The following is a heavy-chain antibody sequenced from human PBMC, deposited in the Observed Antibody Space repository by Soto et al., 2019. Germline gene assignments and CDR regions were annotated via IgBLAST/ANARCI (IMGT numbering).Heavy chain of an antibody. CDR2: IYPTGST. CDR1: GSSVTNNNW. D-gene: IGHD2-2*01. CDR3: TRDEGRCIISTCCPFAY. J-gene: IGHJ4*02. Sequence: SEPLSLTCRVSGSSVTNNNWWSWVRQPPGKGLEWIGEIYPTGSTNYNPSLKSRVTISMDRSQNQFSLTLTSATAADTAVYYCTRDEGRCIISTCCPFAYWGQGILVTVSS. V-gene: IGHV4-4*02.